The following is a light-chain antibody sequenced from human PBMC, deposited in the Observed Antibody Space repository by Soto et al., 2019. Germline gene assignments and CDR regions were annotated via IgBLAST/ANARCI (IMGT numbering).Light chain of an antibody. CDR1: QGIRRD. Sequence: IQMTQSPSSLPASVGDRVTISCRSSQGIRRDLAWYQQKPGKVPKLLIYGASKLESGVPSRFSGSGFGTDFTLTISSLQPEDFATYYCLQDYNFPWAFGQGTKVEIK. CDR2: GAS. V-gene: IGKV1-6*01. CDR3: LQDYNFPWA. J-gene: IGKJ1*01.